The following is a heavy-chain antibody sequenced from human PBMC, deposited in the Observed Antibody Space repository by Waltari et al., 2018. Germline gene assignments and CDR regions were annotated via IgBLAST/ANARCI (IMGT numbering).Heavy chain of an antibody. Sequence: EVQLVESGGGLVKPGGSLRLSCAASGFTFSSYSMNWVRQAPGKGLEWVSSISSSSSYIYYADSVKGRFTISRDNAKNSLYLQMNSLRAEDTAVYYCARDAQWELRYYMDVWGKGTTVTISS. CDR2: ISSSSSYI. V-gene: IGHV3-21*01. CDR1: GFTFSSYS. J-gene: IGHJ6*03. CDR3: ARDAQWELRYYMDV. D-gene: IGHD1-26*01.